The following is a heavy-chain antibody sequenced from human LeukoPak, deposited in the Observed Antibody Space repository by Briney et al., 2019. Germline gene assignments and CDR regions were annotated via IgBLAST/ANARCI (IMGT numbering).Heavy chain of an antibody. D-gene: IGHD5-24*01. CDR1: GFTFSTHW. CDR3: AGDEGWTFDI. J-gene: IGHJ3*02. V-gene: IGHV3-7*01. Sequence: GGSLRLSSAASGFTFSTHWMSWFPEAPGNGLEWGALIQKDGSDKYYVDSVKGRFTISRDNAENSLYLQMNGLRADDTAVYYCAGDEGWTFDIWGQGTKVTVSS. CDR2: IQKDGSDK.